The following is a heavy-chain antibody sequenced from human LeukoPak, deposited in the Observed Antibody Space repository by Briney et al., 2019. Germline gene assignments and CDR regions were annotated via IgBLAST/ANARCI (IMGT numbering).Heavy chain of an antibody. V-gene: IGHV4-39*01. J-gene: IGHJ4*02. Sequence: SETLSLTCTVSGGSISSSRHYWGWIRQPPGKGLEWIGSIYYSGSTNYNPSLKSRVTISVDTSKNQFSLKVSSVTAADTAVYYCARRLVGATANFDYWGQGTLVTVSS. CDR1: GGSISSSRHY. D-gene: IGHD1-26*01. CDR3: ARRLVGATANFDY. CDR2: IYYSGST.